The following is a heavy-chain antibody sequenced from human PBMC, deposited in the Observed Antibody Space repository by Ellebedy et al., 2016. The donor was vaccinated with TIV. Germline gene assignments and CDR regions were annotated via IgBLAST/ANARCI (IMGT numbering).Heavy chain of an antibody. CDR1: GFTVSSNY. Sequence: GESLKISXAASGFTVSSNYMSWVRQTPGKGLEWVATISYHGRNKFYADAVKGRFSISRDNSMNTLYLQANSLRAEDTAVYYCARDSWGGSFLVANYFDSWGQGTLVSVSS. J-gene: IGHJ4*02. V-gene: IGHV3-30*03. CDR3: ARDSWGGSFLVANYFDS. D-gene: IGHD2-15*01. CDR2: ISYHGRNK.